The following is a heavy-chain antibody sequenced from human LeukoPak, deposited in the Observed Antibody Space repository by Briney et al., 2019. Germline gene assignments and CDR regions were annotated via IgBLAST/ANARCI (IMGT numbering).Heavy chain of an antibody. CDR2: IYYSGST. J-gene: IGHJ3*02. V-gene: IGHV4-59*06. D-gene: IGHD2-15*01. CDR1: GGSISGYY. Sequence: PSETLSLTCTVSGGSISGYYWSWIRQLPGKGLEWIGYIYYSGSTYYHPSLKSRATISVDTSKNQFSLRLSSVTAADTATYCCARTIVCSGGICDAFDIWGQGTVVTVSS. CDR3: ARTIVCSGGICDAFDI.